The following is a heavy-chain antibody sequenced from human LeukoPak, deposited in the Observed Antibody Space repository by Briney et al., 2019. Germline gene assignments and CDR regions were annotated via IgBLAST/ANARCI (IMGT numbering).Heavy chain of an antibody. V-gene: IGHV3-23*01. Sequence: GGSLRLSCAASGFTFSSYAMSWVRQAPGKGLEWVSAISGSGGSTSYAQKFQGRVTMTRDTSTSTVYMELSSLRSEDTAVYYCAREQGYWGQGTLVTVSS. CDR1: GFTFSSYA. CDR3: AREQGY. CDR2: ISGSGGST. J-gene: IGHJ4*02.